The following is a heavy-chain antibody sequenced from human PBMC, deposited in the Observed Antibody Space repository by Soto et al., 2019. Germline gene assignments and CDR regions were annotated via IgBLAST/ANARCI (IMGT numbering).Heavy chain of an antibody. CDR1: GYTFTGYA. D-gene: IGHD6-19*01. Sequence: QVQLVQSGAEEKKPGASVKVSCKASGYTFTGYAMHWVRQAPGQRLEWMGWINAGNGNTKYSQKFQGRVTITRDTSASTASMELSRLRSDATAVYSCARAVAVPADFDYWGQGTLVTVSS. CDR2: INAGNGNT. CDR3: ARAVAVPADFDY. V-gene: IGHV1-3*05. J-gene: IGHJ4*02.